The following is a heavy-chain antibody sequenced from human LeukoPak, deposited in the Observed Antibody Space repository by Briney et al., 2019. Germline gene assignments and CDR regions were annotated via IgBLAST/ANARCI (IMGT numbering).Heavy chain of an antibody. Sequence: QTGGSLRLSCAASGFTFSSYGMHWVRQAPGKGLEWVAFIRYDGSNKYYADSVKGRFTISRDNSKNTLYLQMNSLRAEDTAVYYCAKDITDYGDPPGDYWGQGTLVTVSS. V-gene: IGHV3-30*02. J-gene: IGHJ4*02. CDR2: IRYDGSNK. CDR1: GFTFSSYG. D-gene: IGHD4-17*01. CDR3: AKDITDYGDPPGDY.